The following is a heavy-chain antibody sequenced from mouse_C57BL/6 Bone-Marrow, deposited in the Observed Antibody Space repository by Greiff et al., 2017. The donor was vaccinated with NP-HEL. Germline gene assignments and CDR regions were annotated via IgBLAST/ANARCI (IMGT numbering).Heavy chain of an antibody. V-gene: IGHV1-66*01. J-gene: IGHJ2*01. CDR1: GYSFTSYY. CDR2: IYPGSGNT. D-gene: IGHD4-1*01. CDR3: ARTSWESFYDY. Sequence: VKLMESGPELVKPGASVKISCKASGYSFTSYYIHWVKQRPGQGLEWIGWIYPGSGNTKYNEKFKGKATLTADTSSSTAYMQLSSLTSEDSAVYYCARTSWESFYDYWGQGTTLTVSS.